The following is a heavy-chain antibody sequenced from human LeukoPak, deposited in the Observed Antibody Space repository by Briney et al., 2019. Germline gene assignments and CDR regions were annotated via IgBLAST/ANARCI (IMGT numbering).Heavy chain of an antibody. Sequence: PGGSLRLSCAASGFTLSSYEMNWVRQAPGKGLEWVPYISSSSSTIYYADSVKGRFTISRDNAKNSLYLQMNSLRAEDTAVYYCARGPPGDDYGDPNHYYYYYYMDVWGKGTTVTVSS. CDR3: ARGPPGDDYGDPNHYYYYYYMDV. CDR1: GFTLSSYE. V-gene: IGHV3-48*01. D-gene: IGHD4-17*01. J-gene: IGHJ6*03. CDR2: ISSSSSTI.